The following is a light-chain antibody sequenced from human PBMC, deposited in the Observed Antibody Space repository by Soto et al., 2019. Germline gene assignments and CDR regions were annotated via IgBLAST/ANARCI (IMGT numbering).Light chain of an antibody. CDR1: SGSIASNY. V-gene: IGLV6-57*02. CDR3: QSYDSSSHVV. Sequence: NFMLTQPHSVSESPGKTVTISCAASSGSIASNYVQWYQQRPGSAPTLMIYEDNQRPSWVPDRFSGSIDSASNSASLTTSALKTEDEADYYCQSYDSSSHVVFGGGTKLTVL. J-gene: IGLJ2*01. CDR2: EDN.